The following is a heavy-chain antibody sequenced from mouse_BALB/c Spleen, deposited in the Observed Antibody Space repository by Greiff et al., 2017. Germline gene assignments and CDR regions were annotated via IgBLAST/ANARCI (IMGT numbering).Heavy chain of an antibody. D-gene: IGHD2-14*01. CDR2: ISCYNGAT. Sequence: LVKTGASVKISCKASGYSFTGYYMHWVKQSHGKSLEWIGYISCYNGATSYNQKFKGKATFTVDTSSSTAYMQFNSLTSEDSAVYYCARLYRYDEEYFDVWGAGTTVTVSS. CDR3: ARLYRYDEEYFDV. CDR1: GYSFTGYY. J-gene: IGHJ1*01. V-gene: IGHV1S34*01.